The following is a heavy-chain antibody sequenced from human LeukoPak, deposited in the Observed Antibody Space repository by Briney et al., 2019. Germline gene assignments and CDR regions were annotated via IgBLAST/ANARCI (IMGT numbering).Heavy chain of an antibody. V-gene: IGHV3-23*01. CDR3: AKDLQRKMVYAILPEGSDAFDI. J-gene: IGHJ3*02. D-gene: IGHD2-8*01. CDR1: GFTFSSYA. CDR2: ISASGGST. Sequence: GGSLRLSCAASGFTFSSYAMSWVRRAPGKGLEWVSAISASGGSTYYADSVKGRFTISRDNSKNTLFLQMNSLRAEDTAVYYCAKDLQRKMVYAILPEGSDAFDIWGQGTMVTVSS.